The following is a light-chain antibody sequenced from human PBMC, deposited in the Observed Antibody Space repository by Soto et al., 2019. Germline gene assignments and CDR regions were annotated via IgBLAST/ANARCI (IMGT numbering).Light chain of an antibody. J-gene: IGKJ1*01. CDR1: QSISRY. Sequence: EIVLTQSPASLSLSPGERATLSCRASQSISRYLAWYQQKPGQAPRLLIYDASNRATGIPVRFSGSGSGTDFTLTVSSLEPEDSAVSYCQQRSNWMWTFGQGTQVEIK. V-gene: IGKV3-11*01. CDR2: DAS. CDR3: QQRSNWMWT.